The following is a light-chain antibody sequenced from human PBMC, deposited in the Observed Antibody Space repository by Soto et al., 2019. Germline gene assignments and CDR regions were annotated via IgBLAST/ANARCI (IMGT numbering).Light chain of an antibody. J-gene: IGKJ1*01. V-gene: IGKV1-5*01. CDR3: QQYKTYWT. Sequence: DIQMTQSPSTLSASVGDRVTITCRASQSITGWLAWYQQKPGKAPKLLIYDTSSLESGVPSRFSGSGFGTEFTLTISSLQPDDLATYYCQQYKTYWTFGQGTKVDIK. CDR1: QSITGW. CDR2: DTS.